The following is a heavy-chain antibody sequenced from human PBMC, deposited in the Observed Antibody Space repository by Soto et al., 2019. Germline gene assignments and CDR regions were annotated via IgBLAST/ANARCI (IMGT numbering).Heavy chain of an antibody. J-gene: IGHJ4*02. CDR3: ARGHLWLED. V-gene: IGHV4-59*01. CDR1: DVSISDFY. D-gene: IGHD3-3*01. Sequence: SETLSVTCAVSDVSISDFYWSWIRQPPGRALEYIGYIHFSGSTYYNPSLKSRVSVSLDSSKNQFSLKVTSVTAADTAIYYCARGHLWLEDWGQGTLVTVS. CDR2: IHFSGST.